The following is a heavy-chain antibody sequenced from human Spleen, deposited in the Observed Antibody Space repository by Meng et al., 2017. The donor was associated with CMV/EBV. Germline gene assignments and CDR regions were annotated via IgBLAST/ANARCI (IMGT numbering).Heavy chain of an antibody. CDR2: INPNSGGT. V-gene: IGHV1-2*02. CDR3: TRAVRDWKSGRTWFDP. J-gene: IGHJ5*02. Sequence: ASVQVSCKTSGYTFNEFYIHWVRQAPGQGLEWMGWINPNSGGTHFAQSFRGRVTLTRDTSITTVYMEINGLTSDDTAVHFCTRAVRDWKSGRTWFDPWGQGTLVTVSS. D-gene: IGHD1/OR15-1a*01. CDR1: GYTFNEFY.